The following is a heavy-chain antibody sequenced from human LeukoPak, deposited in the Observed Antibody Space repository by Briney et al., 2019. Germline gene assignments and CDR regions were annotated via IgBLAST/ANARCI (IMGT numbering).Heavy chain of an antibody. CDR1: GFTFSNFA. CDR2: ISGSGDGT. J-gene: IGHJ4*02. V-gene: IGHV3-23*01. Sequence: GGSLRLSCVTSGFTFSNFAMTWVRQAPGKGLEWVSSISGSGDGTYYPDSVKGRFTISRDNSKDALILQMNSLRAEDTALYYCAKNSLAYYDFWSGLDYWGQGALVTVSS. D-gene: IGHD3-3*01. CDR3: AKNSLAYYDFWSGLDY.